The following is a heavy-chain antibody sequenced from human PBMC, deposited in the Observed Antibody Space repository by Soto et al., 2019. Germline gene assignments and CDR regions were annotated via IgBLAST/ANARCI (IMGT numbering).Heavy chain of an antibody. J-gene: IGHJ4*02. CDR1: GFTFSNFG. CDR2: IWFDGSNE. CDR3: ARFSEKFAFDY. Sequence: LRLSCAASGFTFSNFGMHWVRQAPGKGLEWVTVIWFDGSNEFYADSVKGRFTISRDISKNTLYLQIHSLRAEDTAMYYCARFSEKFAFDYWGQGTRVTVSS. V-gene: IGHV3-33*01.